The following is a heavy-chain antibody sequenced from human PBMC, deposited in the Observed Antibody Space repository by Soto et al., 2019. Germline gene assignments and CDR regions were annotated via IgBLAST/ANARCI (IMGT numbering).Heavy chain of an antibody. D-gene: IGHD1-26*01. J-gene: IGHJ4*02. V-gene: IGHV4-59*01. CDR2: ISDTGST. Sequence: SETLSLTCTVSAGSISGYYWSWIRQPPGKGLECIGYISDTGSTNYSPSLKSRVTISVDTSKNQFSLKLTSMTAADTAVYYCARGRPWELYDYWGQGTLVTVS. CDR3: ARGRPWELYDY. CDR1: AGSISGYY.